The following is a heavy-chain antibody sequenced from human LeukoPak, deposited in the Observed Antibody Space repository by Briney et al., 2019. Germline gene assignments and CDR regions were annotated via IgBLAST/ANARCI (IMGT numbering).Heavy chain of an antibody. CDR2: INPNSGGT. CDR1: GYTFTSYA. D-gene: IGHD2-15*01. Sequence: ASVKVSCKASGYTFTSYAMNWVRQAPGQGLEWMGWINPNSGGTNYAQKFQGRVTMTRDTSISTAYMELSRLRSDDTAVYYCARIGPGEYCSGGSCYSQPFDYWGQGTLVTVSS. V-gene: IGHV1-2*02. J-gene: IGHJ4*02. CDR3: ARIGPGEYCSGGSCYSQPFDY.